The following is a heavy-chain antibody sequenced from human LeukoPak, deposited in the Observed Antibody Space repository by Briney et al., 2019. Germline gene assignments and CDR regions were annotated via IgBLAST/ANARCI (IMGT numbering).Heavy chain of an antibody. V-gene: IGHV3-23*01. Sequence: GGALRLSCAASGFTFSTYTLRWVRQTPGKGVEWVSIISGSGVTTYYADSVKGRFIISRDNSKNTLYLQMYSLRAEDTAIYYCAKHPLSGNFDYWGQGTLVTVSS. CDR3: AKHPLSGNFDY. D-gene: IGHD2/OR15-2a*01. J-gene: IGHJ4*02. CDR1: GFTFSTYT. CDR2: ISGSGVTT.